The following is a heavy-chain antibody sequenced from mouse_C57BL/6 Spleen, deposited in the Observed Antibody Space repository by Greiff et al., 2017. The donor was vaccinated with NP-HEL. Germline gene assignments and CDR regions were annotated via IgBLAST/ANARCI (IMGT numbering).Heavy chain of an antibody. D-gene: IGHD1-1*01. Sequence: EVKLEESGEGLVKPGGSLKLSCAASGFTFSSYAMSWVRQTPEKRLEWVAYISSGGDYIYYADTVKGRFTISRDNARNTLYLQMSSLKSEDTAMYYCTRVPITTVAGYFDVWGTGTTVTVSS. CDR2: ISSGGDYI. V-gene: IGHV5-9-1*02. J-gene: IGHJ1*03. CDR3: TRVPITTVAGYFDV. CDR1: GFTFSSYA.